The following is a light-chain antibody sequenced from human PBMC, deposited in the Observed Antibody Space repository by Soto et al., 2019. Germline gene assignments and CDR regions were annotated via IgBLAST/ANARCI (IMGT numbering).Light chain of an antibody. CDR3: QQYNSYST. J-gene: IGKJ1*01. CDR1: QGISSY. Sequence: IQLTQSPSSLSASVGDRVTITCRASQGISSYLAWYQQKPGKAPKLLIYAASTLHSGVPSRFSGSGSGTEFTLTISSLQPEDFATYYCQQYNSYSTFGQGTKVDIK. CDR2: AAS. V-gene: IGKV1-9*01.